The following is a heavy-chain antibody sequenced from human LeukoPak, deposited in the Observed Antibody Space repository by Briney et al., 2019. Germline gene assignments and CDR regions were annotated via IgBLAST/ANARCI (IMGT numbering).Heavy chain of an antibody. CDR3: ARAPSEIGGYYPEYFRH. CDR2: IKSDGRT. CDR1: GFRFNTYW. J-gene: IGHJ1*01. V-gene: IGHV3-74*01. D-gene: IGHD3-22*01. Sequence: PGGSLRLSCAASGFRFNTYWMHWVRQAPGKGLVWVSRIKSDGRTNYADSVKGRFTISRDNAKNTVSLQMNSLRAEDTGVYYCARAPSEIGGYYPEYFRHWGQGTLVIVSS.